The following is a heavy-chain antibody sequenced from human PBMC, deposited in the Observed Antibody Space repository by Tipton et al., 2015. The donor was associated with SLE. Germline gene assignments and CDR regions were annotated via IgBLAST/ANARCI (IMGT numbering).Heavy chain of an antibody. V-gene: IGHV4-61*09. CDR1: GDSISSGTHY. D-gene: IGHD3-3*01. Sequence: TLSLTCTVSGDSISSGTHYWSWIRQPAGKGLEWIGHISTSGSTNYNPSLRSRLTISLGTSRNQFLLNLNSVTAADTAVYYCARWNWSGYHGSFDIWGQGTIVTVSS. CDR2: ISTSGST. CDR3: ARWNWSGYHGSFDI. J-gene: IGHJ3*02.